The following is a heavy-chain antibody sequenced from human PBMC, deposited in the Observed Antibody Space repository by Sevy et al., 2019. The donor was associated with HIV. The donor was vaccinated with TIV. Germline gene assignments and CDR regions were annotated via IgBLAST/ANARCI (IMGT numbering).Heavy chain of an antibody. V-gene: IGHV3-74*01. J-gene: IGHJ6*02. CDR3: ARGQVLRFLEWPTYGMDV. CDR2: INSHGTIT. D-gene: IGHD3-3*01. CDR1: GFTFSSHW. Sequence: GGSLRLFCAASGFTFSSHWMFWVRQAPGKGLVWVSHINSHGTITNYADSVKGRFTISRDNAKNTVYLQINSLRAEDTAVYYCARGQVLRFLEWPTYGMDVWGQGTTVTVSS.